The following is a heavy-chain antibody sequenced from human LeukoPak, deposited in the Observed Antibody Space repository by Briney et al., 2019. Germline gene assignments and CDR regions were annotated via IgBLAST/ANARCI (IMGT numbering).Heavy chain of an antibody. CDR1: GDSVSSNSAT. J-gene: IGHJ4*02. V-gene: IGHV6-1*01. D-gene: IGHD6-13*01. CDR3: AGSHSSTWYPDC. Sequence: SQTLSLTCAISGDSVSSNSATWNWIRKSPSRGLEWLGRTYYRSKWYNEYAASVKSRTTINPDTSKNQFSLHLNSVTPEDTAVYYCAGSHSSTWYPDCWGQGTLVTVSS. CDR2: TYYRSKWYN.